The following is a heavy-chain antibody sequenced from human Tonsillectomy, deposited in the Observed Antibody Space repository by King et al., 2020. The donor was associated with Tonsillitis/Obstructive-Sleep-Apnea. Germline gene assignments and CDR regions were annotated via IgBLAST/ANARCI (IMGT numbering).Heavy chain of an antibody. Sequence: VQLQQWGAGLLKPSETLSLTCAVYGGSFSGFYWSWIRQPPGKGLEWIGQINHSGSTNYNPSLKSRVTISVDTSKNQFSLKLSSVTAADTAVYYCARGYGNLPAAINMDVWGKGTTVTVSS. V-gene: IGHV4-34*01. CDR3: ARGYGNLPAAINMDV. D-gene: IGHD2-2*02. CDR1: GGSFSGFY. CDR2: INHSGST. J-gene: IGHJ6*03.